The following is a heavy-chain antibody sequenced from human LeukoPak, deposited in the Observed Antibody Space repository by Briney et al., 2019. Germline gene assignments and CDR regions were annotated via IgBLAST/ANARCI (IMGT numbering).Heavy chain of an antibody. CDR1: GYSISTGYY. V-gene: IGHV4-38-2*01. Sequence: SETLSLTCAVSGYSISTGYYWAWIRQPPGKGLEWITTIYYGGSTYYNPSLKSRVTISVDTSRNQFSLNLRSVTAADTAVYYYAIQSGATDYWGQGTLVTVSS. D-gene: IGHD1-26*01. J-gene: IGHJ4*02. CDR2: IYYGGST. CDR3: AIQSGATDY.